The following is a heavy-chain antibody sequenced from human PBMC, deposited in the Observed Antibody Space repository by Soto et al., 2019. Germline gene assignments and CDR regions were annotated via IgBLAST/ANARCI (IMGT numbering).Heavy chain of an antibody. CDR2: IYYSGST. Sequence: SETLSLTCTVSGGSISSYYWSWIRQPPGKGLEWIGYIYYSGSTNYNPSLKSRVTISVDTSKNQFSLKLSSVTAADTAVYYCARDRTYSYGPLGTDAFDIWGQGTMVTVSS. CDR3: ARDRTYSYGPLGTDAFDI. J-gene: IGHJ3*02. D-gene: IGHD5-18*01. V-gene: IGHV4-59*01. CDR1: GGSISSYY.